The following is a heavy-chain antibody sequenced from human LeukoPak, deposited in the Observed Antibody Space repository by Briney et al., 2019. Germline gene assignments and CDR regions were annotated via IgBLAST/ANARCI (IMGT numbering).Heavy chain of an antibody. J-gene: IGHJ4*02. CDR2: ISGYNGST. D-gene: IGHD2-2*03. V-gene: IGHV3-21*04. Sequence: GGSLRLSCAASGFAFSGLSMNWVRQAPGKGLEWISFISGYNGSTYYADSVKGRFTISRDNAKNSLYLQMNSLRAEDTAVYYCARDFMDIVVVPAATFDYWGQGTLVTVSS. CDR1: GFAFSGLS. CDR3: ARDFMDIVVVPAATFDY.